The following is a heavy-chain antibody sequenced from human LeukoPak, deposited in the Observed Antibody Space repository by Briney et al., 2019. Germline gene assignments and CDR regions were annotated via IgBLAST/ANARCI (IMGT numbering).Heavy chain of an antibody. CDR1: GGSISSYF. D-gene: IGHD3-10*01. CDR3: ARDVSGDGSANDY. CDR2: ISYSGST. Sequence: SETLSLTCTVSGGSISSYFWSWIRQPPGKGLEWIGYISYSGSTNYNPSLKSRVTISVDTSKNQFSLKLSSVTAADTAVYYCARDVSGDGSANDYWGQGTLVTVSS. J-gene: IGHJ4*02. V-gene: IGHV4-59*01.